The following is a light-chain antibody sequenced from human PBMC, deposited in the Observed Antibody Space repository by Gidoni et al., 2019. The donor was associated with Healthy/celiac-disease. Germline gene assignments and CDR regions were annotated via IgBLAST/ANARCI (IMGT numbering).Light chain of an antibody. CDR2: DAS. J-gene: IGKJ2*01. CDR1: QSVSSY. Sequence: IVLTQSPATLSLSTGERATLSCRASQSVSSYLAWYQQKPGQAPRLLIYDASNRATGIPARFSGLGSGTDFTLTISGLGPEDFAVYYCQQRSNWPPTFGQGTKLEIK. CDR3: QQRSNWPPT. V-gene: IGKV3-11*01.